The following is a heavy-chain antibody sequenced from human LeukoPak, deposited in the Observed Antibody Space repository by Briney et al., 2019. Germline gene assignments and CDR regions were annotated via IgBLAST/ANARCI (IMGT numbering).Heavy chain of an antibody. Sequence: SETLCLSCTASGGSISSYYWSWIRQPPGKGLEWVWYISYSGSTNYNPSLKSRVTISVDTSKNQISLKLNSVAATDTAVYYCARHSGSYYDNYDYWGQGTLVTVSS. CDR1: GGSISSYY. J-gene: IGHJ4*02. V-gene: IGHV4-59*08. CDR3: ARHSGSYYDNYDY. CDR2: ISYSGST. D-gene: IGHD1-26*01.